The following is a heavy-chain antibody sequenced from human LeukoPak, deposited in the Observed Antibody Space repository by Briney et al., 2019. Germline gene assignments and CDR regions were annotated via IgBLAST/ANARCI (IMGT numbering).Heavy chain of an antibody. J-gene: IGHJ4*02. CDR2: ISGSGGNT. Sequence: GGPLRLSCSASGFAFSGFAMGWVRQAPGKGLEWVSSISGSGGNTYYADSVEGRFTVSRDNSKSTLFLQMNSLRAEGTALYYCARGRGGDYVPSRFDYWGQGILVTVSS. D-gene: IGHD4-17*01. CDR3: ARGRGGDYVPSRFDY. V-gene: IGHV3-23*01. CDR1: GFAFSGFA.